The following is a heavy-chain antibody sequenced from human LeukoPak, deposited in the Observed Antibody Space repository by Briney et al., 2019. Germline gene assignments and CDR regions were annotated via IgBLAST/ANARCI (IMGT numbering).Heavy chain of an antibody. Sequence: GGSLGLSCAAAGFIFSSYAMSWVRQAPGKGLEWVSTISGSGGSTYYADSVKGRFTISRDTSKNTVYLQMNSLRAEDTAVYYCAKYKIAAAANRTIAYWGQGVLVTVSS. CDR1: GFIFSSYA. CDR2: ISGSGGST. D-gene: IGHD6-13*01. V-gene: IGHV3-23*01. CDR3: AKYKIAAAANRTIAY. J-gene: IGHJ4*02.